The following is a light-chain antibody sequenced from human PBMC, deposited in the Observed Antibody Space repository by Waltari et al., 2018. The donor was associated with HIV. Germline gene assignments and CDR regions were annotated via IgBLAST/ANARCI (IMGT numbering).Light chain of an antibody. J-gene: IGLJ2*01. CDR1: KIGTKS. Sequence: SYVLTQAPSVSVAPGQTASISCGGDKIGTKSVHWYQQKPGQAPVLVVYDDSDRPSGIPERFSGFNSGNTATLTISRVEAGDGADYYCQVWHSKSDHVVFGGGTKVTVL. CDR2: DDS. V-gene: IGLV3-21*02. CDR3: QVWHSKSDHVV.